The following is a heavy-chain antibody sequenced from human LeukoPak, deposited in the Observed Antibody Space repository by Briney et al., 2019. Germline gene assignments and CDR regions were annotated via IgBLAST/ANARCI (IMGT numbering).Heavy chain of an antibody. V-gene: IGHV4-61*02. Sequence: SETLSLTCTVSGGSISSGSYYWSWIRQPAGKGLEWIGRIYTSGSTNYNPSLKSRATISVDTSKNQFSLKLSSVTAADTAVYYCARIVPATYYYYYYMDVWGKGTTVTVSS. J-gene: IGHJ6*03. CDR3: ARIVPATYYYYYYMDV. CDR2: IYTSGST. CDR1: GGSISSGSYY. D-gene: IGHD2-2*01.